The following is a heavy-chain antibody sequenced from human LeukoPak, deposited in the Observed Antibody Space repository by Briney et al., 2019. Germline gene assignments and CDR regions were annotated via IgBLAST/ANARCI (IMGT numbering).Heavy chain of an antibody. CDR1: RFTFSSYW. CDR2: INSDGSST. J-gene: IGHJ4*02. Sequence: PGGPLTLLCAASRFTFSSYWMHWLRQARGKGVVWVSRINSDGSSTNYADSVKGRFTISRDNAKNTLYLQVKSLRAEDAAVYYWARGPSGGGSLDSWGQETLVTVSS. V-gene: IGHV3-74*01. CDR3: ARGPSGGGSLDS. D-gene: IGHD3-16*01.